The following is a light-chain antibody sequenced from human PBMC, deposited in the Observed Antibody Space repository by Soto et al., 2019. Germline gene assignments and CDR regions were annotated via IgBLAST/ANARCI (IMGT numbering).Light chain of an antibody. V-gene: IGKV3-20*01. CDR3: LHSRDSGSP. CDR2: SAH. J-gene: IGKJ3*01. Sequence: IVLTQYPCTLSLSPGERATLSCRASQSVSTLYMTWYQQKPGQAPRLLIYSAHTRAAGIPDRFSGTGSGTDFTLTISRLEPEDFAVYYCLHSRDSGSPFGPRTKV. CDR1: QSVSTLY.